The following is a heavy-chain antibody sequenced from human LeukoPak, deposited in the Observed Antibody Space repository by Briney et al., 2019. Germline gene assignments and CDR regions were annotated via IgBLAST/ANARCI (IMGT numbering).Heavy chain of an antibody. Sequence: SETLSLTCAVSGGSISSGIYSWNWIRQPPGMGLEWIGYIYHTGHTYYNPSLKSRVTISVDRSKNQFSLKLSSVTAAGTAVYYCARDSGDYPYYFDSWGQGALVTVSS. V-gene: IGHV4-30-2*01. CDR3: ARDSGDYPYYFDS. CDR2: IYHTGHT. D-gene: IGHD3-10*01. CDR1: GGSISSGIYS. J-gene: IGHJ4*02.